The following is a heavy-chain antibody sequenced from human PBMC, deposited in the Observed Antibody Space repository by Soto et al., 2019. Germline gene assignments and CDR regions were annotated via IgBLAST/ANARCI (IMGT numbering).Heavy chain of an antibody. V-gene: IGHV3-33*06. J-gene: IGHJ4*02. CDR3: AKDLGVSSGYSFDY. CDR2: IWYDGSNK. Sequence: GGSLRLSCAASGFTFSSYGMHWVRQAPGKGLEWVAVIWYDGSNKYYADSVKGRFTISRDNSKNTLYLQMNSLRAEDTAVYYCAKDLGVSSGYSFDYWGQGTLVTVSS. CDR1: GFTFSSYG. D-gene: IGHD3-22*01.